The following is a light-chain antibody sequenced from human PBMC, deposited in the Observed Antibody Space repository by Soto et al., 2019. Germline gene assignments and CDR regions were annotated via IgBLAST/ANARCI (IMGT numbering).Light chain of an antibody. CDR3: SSYTSSSTLVV. V-gene: IGLV2-14*03. CDR2: DVG. CDR1: RCDIGNYNY. J-gene: IGLJ3*02. Sequence: QSALAQPASVSGSPGQSITISCTGTRCDIGNYNYVSWYQHHPGKAPKLIIYDVGSRPSGVSNRFSGSKSGNTASLAISGLQAEDEADYYCSSYTSSSTLVVFGGGTKLTVL.